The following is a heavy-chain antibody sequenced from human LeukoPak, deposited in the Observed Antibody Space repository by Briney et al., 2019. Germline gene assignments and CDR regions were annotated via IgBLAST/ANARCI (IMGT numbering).Heavy chain of an antibody. CDR3: ARDGHNWNDPLSVGWFDH. Sequence: GGSLRLSCAASGFTFSSYWMHWVRQAPGKGLVWVSRIHSDGSSTSYADSVKGRFTISRDNAKSTLYLQMNSLRAEDTAVYYCARDGHNWNDPLSVGWFDHWGQAALVSVSS. CDR2: IHSDGSST. D-gene: IGHD1-1*01. J-gene: IGHJ5*02. V-gene: IGHV3-74*01. CDR1: GFTFSSYW.